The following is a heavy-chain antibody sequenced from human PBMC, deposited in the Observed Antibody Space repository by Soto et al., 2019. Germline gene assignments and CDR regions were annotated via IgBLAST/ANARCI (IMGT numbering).Heavy chain of an antibody. Sequence: GGSLRLSCAASGFTFSDYYMGWIRQAPGKGLEWVSYISSSGSTIYYADSVKGRFTISRDNAKNSLYLQMNSLRAEDTAVYYCAREADIVVVVAADQETYGMDVWGQGTTVTVSS. CDR3: AREADIVVVVAADQETYGMDV. J-gene: IGHJ6*02. CDR1: GFTFSDYY. CDR2: ISSSGSTI. V-gene: IGHV3-11*01. D-gene: IGHD2-15*01.